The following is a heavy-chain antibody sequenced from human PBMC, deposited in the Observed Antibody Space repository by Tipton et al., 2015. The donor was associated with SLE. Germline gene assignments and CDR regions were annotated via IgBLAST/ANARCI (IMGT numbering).Heavy chain of an antibody. V-gene: IGHV4-34*01. J-gene: IGHJ5*02. CDR3: ARGGTGDGRDPFDP. Sequence: LRLSCAVHDGSLSNYYWSWFRRPPGRGLEWIGEITRRGKTNYNPSLKSRVTISVDTSKNQFSLNLRSVTAADTAVYDCARGGTGDGRDPFDPLGQGTLVTVSS. D-gene: IGHD2-21*02. CDR1: DGSLSNYY. CDR2: ITRRGKT.